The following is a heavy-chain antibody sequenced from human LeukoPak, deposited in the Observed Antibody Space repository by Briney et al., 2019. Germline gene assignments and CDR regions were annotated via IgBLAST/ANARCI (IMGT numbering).Heavy chain of an antibody. CDR3: ARGTAYYYDNFDY. V-gene: IGHV3-74*01. CDR2: INSDGSST. CDR1: GFIFRSYW. D-gene: IGHD3-22*01. Sequence: PGGSLRLSCAASGFIFRSYWMHWVRQAPGKGLVWVSRINSDGSSTSYADSVKGRFTISRDNAKNTLYLQMNSLRAEDTAVYYCARGTAYYYDNFDYWGQGTLVTVSS. J-gene: IGHJ4*02.